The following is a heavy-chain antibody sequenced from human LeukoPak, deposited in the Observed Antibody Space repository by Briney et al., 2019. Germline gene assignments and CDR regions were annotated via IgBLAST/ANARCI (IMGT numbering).Heavy chain of an antibody. CDR1: GFTFSSYS. D-gene: IGHD2-15*01. J-gene: IGHJ5*02. V-gene: IGHV3-48*01. CDR2: ISSSSSTI. CDR3: AREGMLQWSRYWFDP. Sequence: GGSLRLSCAASGFTFSSYSMNWVRQAPGKGLEWVSYISSSSSTIYHADSVKGRFTISRDNAKNSLYLQMNSLRAEDTAVYYCAREGMLQWSRYWFDPWGQGTLVTVSS.